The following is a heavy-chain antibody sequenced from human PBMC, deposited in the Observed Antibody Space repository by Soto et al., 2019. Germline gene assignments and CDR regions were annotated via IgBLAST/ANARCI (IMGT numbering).Heavy chain of an antibody. CDR3: ARSQVGRPLDV. Sequence: GASVQVSCKASRYTFTNFYIHWLRQAPGQGLEWMAIINPSGGSTTHPHMFQGRVTMTRDTSTSTVHMEVITLRSEDTAVYYCARSQVGRPLDVWGPGTTVTVSS. J-gene: IGHJ6*02. CDR2: INPSGGST. CDR1: RYTFTNFY. D-gene: IGHD1-26*01. V-gene: IGHV1-46*01.